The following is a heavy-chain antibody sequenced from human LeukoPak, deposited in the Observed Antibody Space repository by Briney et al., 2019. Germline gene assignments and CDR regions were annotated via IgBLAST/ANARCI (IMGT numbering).Heavy chain of an antibody. V-gene: IGHV3-23*01. J-gene: IGHJ4*02. Sequence: GGSLRLSCSASEFTFSNFWMSWVRQAPGKGLECVSAIRRGVGSTYYADSVKGRFTISRDNSKNTLYLQMNNLRADDTAVYYCAKKGQADDNGKPDWGQGTLVTVSS. D-gene: IGHD1-1*01. CDR3: AKKGQADDNGKPD. CDR2: IRRGVGST. CDR1: EFTFSNFW.